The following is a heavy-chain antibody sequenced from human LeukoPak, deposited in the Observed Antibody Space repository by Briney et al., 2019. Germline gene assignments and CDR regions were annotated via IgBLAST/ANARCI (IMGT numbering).Heavy chain of an antibody. CDR2: IYYSGST. J-gene: IGHJ4*02. D-gene: IGHD3-3*01. V-gene: IGHV4-59*11. CDR1: GGSISSHC. CDR3: ARVGTYYDFWSGYLDY. Sequence: SETLSLTCTVSGGSISSHCWSWIRQPPGKGLEWIGYIYYSGSTNYNPSLKSRVTISVDTSKNQFSLKLSSVTAADTAVYYCARVGTYYDFWSGYLDYWGQGTLVTVSS.